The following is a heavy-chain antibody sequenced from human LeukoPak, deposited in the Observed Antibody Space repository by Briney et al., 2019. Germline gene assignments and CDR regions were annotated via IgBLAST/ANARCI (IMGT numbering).Heavy chain of an antibody. D-gene: IGHD3-22*01. CDR1: GFSFSNYA. V-gene: IGHV3-23*01. Sequence: GGSLRLSCAASGFSFSNYAMNSVRQPPGKGLEWVSAIRGLGANTYYAHSVNGRLTISRDNSKNTLYMQINILRAENSAVFYCAKDRSSGHPEWYFNLWGRGTLVTVSS. CDR3: AKDRSSGHPEWYFNL. J-gene: IGHJ2*01. CDR2: IRGLGANT.